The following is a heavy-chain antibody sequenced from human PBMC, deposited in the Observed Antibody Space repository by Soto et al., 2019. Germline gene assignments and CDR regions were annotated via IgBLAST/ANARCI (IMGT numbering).Heavy chain of an antibody. J-gene: IGHJ4*02. D-gene: IGHD1-26*01. CDR1: GGSISSYY. CDR2: IYYSGST. Sequence: SETLSLTCTVSGGSISSYYWSWIRQPPGKGLEWIGYIYYSGSTNYNPSLKSRVTISVDTSKNQFSLKLSSVTAADTAVYYCARVRPHKGEVSGSYFDYWGQGTLVTVSS. CDR3: ARVRPHKGEVSGSYFDY. V-gene: IGHV4-59*01.